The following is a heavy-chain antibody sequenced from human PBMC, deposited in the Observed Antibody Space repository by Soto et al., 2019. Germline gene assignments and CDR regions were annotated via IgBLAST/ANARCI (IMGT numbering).Heavy chain of an antibody. CDR3: ARENYDFWSGYYLDY. J-gene: IGHJ4*02. D-gene: IGHD3-3*01. Sequence: EVQLVESGGGLVQPGGSLRLSCVVSGITFSTYRMHWVRQAPGKGLVWVSHIKSDGTVTHYTDSVRGRFIISRDNAKNTLFLQMNSLRAVDTAVYYCARENYDFWSGYYLDYWGQGTLVTVSS. CDR1: GITFSTYR. V-gene: IGHV3-74*01. CDR2: IKSDGTVT.